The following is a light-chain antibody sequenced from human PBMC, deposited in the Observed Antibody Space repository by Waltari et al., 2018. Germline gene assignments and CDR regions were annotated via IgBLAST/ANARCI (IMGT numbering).Light chain of an antibody. CDR2: RAS. Sequence: ELVLTQSPGTAALSPGDSVTLSFRASQSVGSSSLAWYQQKPGQAPRLVIYRASGRATGIPDRFSGSGSGTDFSLTISRLEPEDFAVYYCQQHGTLPATFGQGTKVEIK. CDR3: QQHGTLPAT. V-gene: IGKV3-20*01. CDR1: QSVGSSS. J-gene: IGKJ1*01.